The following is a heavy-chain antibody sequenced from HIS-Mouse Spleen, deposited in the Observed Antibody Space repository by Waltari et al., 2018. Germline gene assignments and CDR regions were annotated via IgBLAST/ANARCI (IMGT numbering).Heavy chain of an antibody. V-gene: IGHV1-2*02. CDR2: INPNSGGT. Sequence: QVQLVQSGAEVKKPGASVTVSCKASGYPFTGYYLPWVRQAPGQGLEWMGWINPNSGGTNYAQKFQGRVTMTRDTSISTAYMELSRLRSDDTAVYYCARDRSSSWYAFDIWGQGTMVTVSS. CDR3: ARDRSSSWYAFDI. J-gene: IGHJ3*02. CDR1: GYPFTGYY. D-gene: IGHD6-13*01.